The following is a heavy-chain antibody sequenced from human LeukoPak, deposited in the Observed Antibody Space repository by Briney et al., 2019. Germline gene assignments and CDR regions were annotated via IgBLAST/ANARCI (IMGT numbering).Heavy chain of an antibody. CDR3: ARWRNNWNGYYYYGMDV. J-gene: IGHJ6*02. Sequence: GGSLRLSCAASGFTFSSYSMNWVRQAPGKGLEWVSSISSSSSYIYYTDSVKGRFTISRDNAKNSLYLQMNSLRAEDTAVYYCARWRNNWNGYYYYGMDVWGQGTTVTVSS. V-gene: IGHV3-21*01. CDR2: ISSSSSYI. CDR1: GFTFSSYS. D-gene: IGHD1-1*01.